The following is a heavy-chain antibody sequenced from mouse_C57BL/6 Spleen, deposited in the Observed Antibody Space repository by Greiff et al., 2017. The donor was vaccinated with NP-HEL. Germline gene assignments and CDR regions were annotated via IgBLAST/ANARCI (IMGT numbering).Heavy chain of an antibody. D-gene: IGHD4-1*01. Sequence: QVQLKQPGAELVKPGASVKLSCKASGYTFTSYWMHWVKQRPGQGLEWIGMIHPNSGSTNYNEKFKSKATLTVDKSSSTAYMQLSSLTSEDSAVYYCARVGLLYAMDYWGQGTSVTVSS. CDR3: ARVGLLYAMDY. V-gene: IGHV1-64*01. J-gene: IGHJ4*01. CDR2: IHPNSGST. CDR1: GYTFTSYW.